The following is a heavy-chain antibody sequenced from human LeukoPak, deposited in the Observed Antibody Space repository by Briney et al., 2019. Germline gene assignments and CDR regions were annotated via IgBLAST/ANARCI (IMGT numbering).Heavy chain of an antibody. Sequence: GGSLKLSCAASGFTFSGSALHWVRQASGKGLEWVGRIRSKANSYATAYAASVKGRFTISRDDSKNTAYLQMNSLKTEDRAVYYCTRLTVTFGGVIDDYWGQGTLVTVSS. D-gene: IGHD3-16*02. CDR2: IRSKANSYAT. CDR1: GFTFSGSA. J-gene: IGHJ4*02. V-gene: IGHV3-73*01. CDR3: TRLTVTFGGVIDDY.